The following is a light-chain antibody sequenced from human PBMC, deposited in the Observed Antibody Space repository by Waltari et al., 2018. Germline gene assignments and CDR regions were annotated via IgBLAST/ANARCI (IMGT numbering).Light chain of an antibody. CDR3: QSYDSRLSAFYV. CDR1: SSNIGAGYD. J-gene: IGLJ1*01. V-gene: IGLV1-40*01. Sequence: QSVLTQPPSVSGAPGQRVTIPCTGSSSNIGAGYDVHWYQQLPGTAPKLLINVNSNRPSRVPDRFSGSKSGTSASLAITGLQAEDEADYYCQSYDSRLSAFYVFGTGTKVTVL. CDR2: VNS.